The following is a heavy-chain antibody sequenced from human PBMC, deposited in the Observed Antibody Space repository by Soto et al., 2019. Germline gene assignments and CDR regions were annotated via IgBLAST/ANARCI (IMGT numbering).Heavy chain of an antibody. CDR1: GFSFNNFW. D-gene: IGHD3-3*01. V-gene: IGHV3-15*07. CDR3: NAYYDLCSGHTPL. CDR2: IKSKAAGETT. Sequence: EVQLVESWGGLVKPGGSLGLSCGASGFSFNNFWMHWVRQAPGRGLEWVGPIKSKAAGETTDYAEPVNGRFTVSRDDSKNTVSLQRNSLKTEETAVYYCNAYYDLCSGHTPLWGQGTLVTVSS. J-gene: IGHJ4*02.